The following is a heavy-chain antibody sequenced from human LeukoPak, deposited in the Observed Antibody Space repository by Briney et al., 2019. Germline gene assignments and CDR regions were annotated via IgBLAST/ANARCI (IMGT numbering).Heavy chain of an antibody. CDR2: VGGGNDI. CDR1: GFTFNIYG. V-gene: IGHV3-23*01. CDR3: AKAATPRNSIGDHLDP. D-gene: IGHD3-10*01. Sequence: HPGGSLSLSCVASGFTFNIYGMSWVRQAPGKGLEWVSSVGGGNDIHYADSVKGRFTGSRDDAKNTVYLQMNSLRAEDTAMYFCAKAATPRNSIGDHLDPWGQGTLVTVPP. J-gene: IGHJ5*02.